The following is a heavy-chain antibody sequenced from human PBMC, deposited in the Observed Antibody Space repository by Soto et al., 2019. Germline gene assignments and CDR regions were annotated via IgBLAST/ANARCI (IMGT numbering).Heavy chain of an antibody. V-gene: IGHV1-18*01. D-gene: IGHD4-17*01. CDR1: CYTFSSYC. Sequence: ASVKVSCKASCYTFSSYCFSWVRQAPGQGLEWMGWISAYNGNTNYAQKLQGRVTMTTDTSTSTAYMELRSLRSDDTAVYYCARDLGTTVAPESLDYWGQGTLVTVSS. J-gene: IGHJ4*02. CDR3: ARDLGTTVAPESLDY. CDR2: ISAYNGNT.